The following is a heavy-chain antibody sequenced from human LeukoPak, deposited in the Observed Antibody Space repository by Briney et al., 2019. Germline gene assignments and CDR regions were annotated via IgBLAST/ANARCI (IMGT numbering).Heavy chain of an antibody. CDR1: GFTFRDSY. CDR2: INSVSNII. Sequence: PGGSLRLSCAASGFTFRDSYMSWIRQAPGKGLEWLSYINSVSNIISYADSVKGRFTISRDNAKNSLYLQMHGLRAEDTAVYYCARAGGGNMDFQHWGQGTLATVSS. CDR3: ARAGGGNMDFQH. J-gene: IGHJ1*01. V-gene: IGHV3-11*04. D-gene: IGHD4-23*01.